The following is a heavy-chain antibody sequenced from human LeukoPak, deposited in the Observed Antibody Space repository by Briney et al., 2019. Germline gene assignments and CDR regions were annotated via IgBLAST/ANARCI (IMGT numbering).Heavy chain of an antibody. CDR3: ARVDITGTWPDPQW. CDR2: IYYSGST. CDR1: GGSISSYY. D-gene: IGHD1-7*01. Sequence: ASETLSLTCTVSGGSISSYYWSWIRQPPGKGLEWIGYIYYSGSTNYNPSLKSRVTISVDTSKNQFSLKLSSVTAADTAVYYCARVDITGTWPDPQWWGKGTTVTVSS. J-gene: IGHJ6*03. V-gene: IGHV4-59*01.